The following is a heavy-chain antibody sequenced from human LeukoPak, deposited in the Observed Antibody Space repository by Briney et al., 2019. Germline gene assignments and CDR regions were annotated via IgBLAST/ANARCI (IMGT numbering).Heavy chain of an antibody. CDR3: ASAEGDYYYMDV. V-gene: IGHV1-69*05. CDR2: IIPIFGTA. J-gene: IGHJ6*03. D-gene: IGHD1-26*01. CDR1: GYTFTSYG. Sequence: ASVKVSCKASGYTFTSYGISWVRQAPGQGLEWMGGIIPIFGTANYAQKFQGRVTITTDESTSTAYMELSSLRSEDTAVYYCASAEGDYYYMDVWGKGTTVTVSS.